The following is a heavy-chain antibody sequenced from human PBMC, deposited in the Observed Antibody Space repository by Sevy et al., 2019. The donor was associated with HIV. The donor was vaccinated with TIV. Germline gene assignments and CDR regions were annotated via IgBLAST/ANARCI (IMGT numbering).Heavy chain of an antibody. J-gene: IGHJ4*02. D-gene: IGHD2-2*01. CDR3: AGYPYVAVPAAEYYFDY. Sequence: GESLKISCKGSGYTFSNYWIGWVRQMPGKGLEWMGVIYPGDSVTRYSRSFQGQVTMSAGNSTSTAYLQSCSLQTSDTAIYYCAGYPYVAVPAAEYYFDYWGQGALVTVSS. CDR2: IYPGDSVT. CDR1: GYTFSNYW. V-gene: IGHV5-51*01.